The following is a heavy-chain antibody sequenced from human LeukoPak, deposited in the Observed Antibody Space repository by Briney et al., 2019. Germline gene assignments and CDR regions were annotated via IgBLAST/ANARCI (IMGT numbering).Heavy chain of an antibody. CDR3: ATERIAAAGTWYYYYGMDV. CDR1: EFTVSSNY. D-gene: IGHD6-13*01. V-gene: IGHV3-53*04. Sequence: GGSLRLSCAISEFTVSSNYMRWVRQAPGKGLEWVSVIYSGGSTYYADSVKGRFTISRHNSKNTLYLQMNSLRAEDTAVYYCATERIAAAGTWYYYYGMDVWGQGTTVTVSS. J-gene: IGHJ6*02. CDR2: IYSGGST.